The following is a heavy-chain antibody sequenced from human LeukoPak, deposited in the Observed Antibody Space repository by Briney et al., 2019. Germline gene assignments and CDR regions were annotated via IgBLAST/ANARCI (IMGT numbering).Heavy chain of an antibody. CDR1: GGSISSYY. CDR3: ARDTPMLGLRFLEWFPGLFDP. Sequence: PSETLSLTCTVSGGSISSYYWSWIRQPAGKGLEWIGRIYTSGSTNYNPSLKSRVTMSVDTSKNQFSLKLSSVTAADTAVYYCARDTPMLGLRFLEWFPGLFDPWGQGTLVTVSS. J-gene: IGHJ5*02. CDR2: IYTSGST. V-gene: IGHV4-4*07. D-gene: IGHD3-3*01.